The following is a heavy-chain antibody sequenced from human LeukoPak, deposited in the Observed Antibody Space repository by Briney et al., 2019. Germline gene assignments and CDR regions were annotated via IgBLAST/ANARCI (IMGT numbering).Heavy chain of an antibody. Sequence: SQTLSLTCTVSSGSISTSTYSWSWIRQPPGRGLEWLGYVYHSGGAYYNPSLKTPVTISIDRSKSQFSLKMDFVTAADTAVYYCARWYGSGTRNPWFDSWGQGALVTVSS. J-gene: IGHJ5*01. CDR3: ARWYGSGTRNPWFDS. V-gene: IGHV4-30-2*01. CDR1: SGSISTSTYS. CDR2: VYHSGGA. D-gene: IGHD3-10*01.